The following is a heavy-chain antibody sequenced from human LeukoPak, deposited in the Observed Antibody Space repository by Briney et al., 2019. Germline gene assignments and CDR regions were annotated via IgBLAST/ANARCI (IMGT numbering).Heavy chain of an antibody. CDR1: GDSISSSTYY. CDR3: AREIAVAGTGYYYMDV. J-gene: IGHJ6*03. Sequence: KPSETLSLTCDVSGDSISSSTYYWAWIRQPPGKGLEWVGSIYYTGSTYYNPSLKSRVTISVDTSKNQFSLKLSSVTAADTAVYYCAREIAVAGTGYYYMDVWGKGTTVTVSS. D-gene: IGHD6-19*01. V-gene: IGHV4-39*07. CDR2: IYYTGST.